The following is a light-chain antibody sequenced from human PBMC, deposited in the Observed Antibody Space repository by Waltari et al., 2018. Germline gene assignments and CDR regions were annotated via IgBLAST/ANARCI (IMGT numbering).Light chain of an antibody. J-gene: IGKJ4*01. V-gene: IGKV2-28*01. CDR2: LGS. CDR3: IQALQSPLT. CDR1: QSLLHSNGYNY. Sequence: DIVMTQSPLSLPVTPGEPASISCRSSQSLLHSNGYNYLDWYLQTPGQSPQLLMYLGSNRASVVPYSLSGSGSGTDFTLTISSVEAEDVGVYYYIQALQSPLTFGGGTKVEI.